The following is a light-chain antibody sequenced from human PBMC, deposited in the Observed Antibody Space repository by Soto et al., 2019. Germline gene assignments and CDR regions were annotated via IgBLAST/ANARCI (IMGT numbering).Light chain of an antibody. J-gene: IGKJ1*01. CDR2: NTS. Sequence: EIVLTQSPATLSLSRGERATLSCRASQSLSAYLAWYQQKPGQAPWLLIYNTSHRAAGIPARFSGSGSGTDFTLTISSTEPEDFAVYYCQQRDNWPPTWTFGQGTKVDI. CDR3: QQRDNWPPTWT. V-gene: IGKV3-11*01. CDR1: QSLSAY.